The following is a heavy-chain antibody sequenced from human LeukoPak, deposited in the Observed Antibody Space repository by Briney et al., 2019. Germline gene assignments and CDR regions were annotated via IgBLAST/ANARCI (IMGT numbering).Heavy chain of an antibody. D-gene: IGHD5-24*01. J-gene: IGHJ3*02. CDR2: IYNSGRT. CDR1: GGSIRSGDYY. CDR3: ARDVARDGYNWGAFDI. V-gene: IGHV4-30-4*01. Sequence: SQTLSLTCTVSGGSIRSGDYYWSWIRQPPGKGLEWIGYIYNSGRTGYKPSLKSRVIISVDTSKNQFSLKLSSVTAADTAVYYCARDVARDGYNWGAFDIWGLGTMVTVSS.